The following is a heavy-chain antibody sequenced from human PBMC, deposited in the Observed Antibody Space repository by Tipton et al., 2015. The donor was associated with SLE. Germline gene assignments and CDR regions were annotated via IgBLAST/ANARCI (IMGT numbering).Heavy chain of an antibody. CDR2: IYYRGST. CDR1: GGSISSHY. D-gene: IGHD6-13*01. Sequence: GLVKPSETLSLTCSVSGGSISSHYWSWIRQPSGKGLEWIGYIYYRGSTNYNPSLKSRVTISLDTSKNQFSLKLSSVTAADTAVYYCARGWAFSSTWSYFDLWGRGTLVTVSS. CDR3: ARGWAFSSTWSYFDL. V-gene: IGHV4-59*11. J-gene: IGHJ2*01.